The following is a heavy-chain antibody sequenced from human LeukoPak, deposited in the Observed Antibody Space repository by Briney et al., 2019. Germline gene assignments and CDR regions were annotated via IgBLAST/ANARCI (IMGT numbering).Heavy chain of an antibody. V-gene: IGHV3-7*01. CDR2: INQDGNKN. Sequence: PGGSLRLSCAASGFTFSTYWMTWVRQAPGKGLEWVANINQDGNKNYYLDSVKGRFTISRDNAKNSLYLQMNSLRAEDTAVYYCARRSRGTTVVLHKYYFDYWGQGTLVTVSS. D-gene: IGHD4-23*01. CDR3: ARRSRGTTVVLHKYYFDY. J-gene: IGHJ4*02. CDR1: GFTFSTYW.